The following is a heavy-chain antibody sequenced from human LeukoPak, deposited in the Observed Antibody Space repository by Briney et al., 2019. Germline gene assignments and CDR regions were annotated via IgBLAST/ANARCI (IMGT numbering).Heavy chain of an antibody. Sequence: ASVKVSCKASGGTFSSYTISWVRQAPGQGPEWMGWISVYNGNTNYAQKLQGRVTMTTDTSTSTAYMELRSLRSDDTAVYYCARLYYYGSGSPYDYWGQGTLVTVSS. J-gene: IGHJ4*02. CDR2: ISVYNGNT. CDR1: GGTFSSYT. D-gene: IGHD3-10*01. CDR3: ARLYYYGSGSPYDY. V-gene: IGHV1-18*01.